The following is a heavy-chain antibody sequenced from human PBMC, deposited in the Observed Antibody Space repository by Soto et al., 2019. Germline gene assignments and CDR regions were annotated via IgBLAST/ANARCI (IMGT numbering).Heavy chain of an antibody. V-gene: IGHV4-34*01. Sequence: QVQLQQWGAGLLKPSETLSLTCAVYGGSFSGYYWSWVRQPPGKGLEWIGEINHSGNTNYNPSLXSXVXXSVDTSKNQFSLKLSSVTAADTAVYYRARTSRFAYWGQGTLVTVSS. D-gene: IGHD6-6*01. J-gene: IGHJ4*02. CDR1: GGSFSGYY. CDR2: INHSGNT. CDR3: ARTSRFAY.